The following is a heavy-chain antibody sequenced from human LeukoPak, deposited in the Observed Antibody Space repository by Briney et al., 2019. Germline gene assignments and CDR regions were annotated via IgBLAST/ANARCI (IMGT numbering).Heavy chain of an antibody. CDR2: ISKSGDAT. V-gene: IGHV3-23*01. D-gene: IGHD3-22*01. J-gene: IGHJ4*02. CDR1: GFTFSIYA. CDR3: ATDYDSSGAFDDY. Sequence: GGSLRLSCAASGFTFSIYAVNWVRQAPGKGLEWVSLISKSGDATYYADSVKGRFTISRDNSKNMVFLQMNSLRAEDTAVYYCATDYDSSGAFDDYWGQGTLVTVSS.